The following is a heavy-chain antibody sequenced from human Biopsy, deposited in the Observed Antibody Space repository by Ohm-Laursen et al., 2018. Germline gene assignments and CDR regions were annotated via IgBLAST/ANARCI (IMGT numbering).Heavy chain of an antibody. Sequence: LSLTCAASGFIFSDYGMHWVRQAPGKGLEWVSGISGSSNNIIYADSVRGRFTISRDNAKSSLYLEMNSLRSEDTAFYYCTKRRTAVRPFDSWGHGTLVTVS. CDR2: ISGSSNNI. CDR1: GFIFSDYG. J-gene: IGHJ4*01. CDR3: TKRRTAVRPFDS. D-gene: IGHD6-25*01. V-gene: IGHV3-9*01.